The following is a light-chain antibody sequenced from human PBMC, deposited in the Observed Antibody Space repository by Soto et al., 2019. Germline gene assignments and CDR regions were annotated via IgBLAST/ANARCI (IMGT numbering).Light chain of an antibody. CDR3: QLWDSSRDHPGL. CDR2: NDG. CDR1: DIGSKS. V-gene: IGLV3-21*04. J-gene: IGLJ1*01. Sequence: SYVLTQPPSVSVAPGQTATITCGGSDIGSKSVHWYQQRPGQAPVLVIYNDGDRPSGIPERFSGSNSGNAATLTISRVEAGDEADYYCQLWDSSRDHPGLFGTVTKVTVL.